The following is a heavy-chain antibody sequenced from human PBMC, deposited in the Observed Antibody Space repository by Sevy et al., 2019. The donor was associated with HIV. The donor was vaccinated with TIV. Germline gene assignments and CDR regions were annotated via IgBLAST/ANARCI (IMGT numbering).Heavy chain of an antibody. V-gene: IGHV4-31*03. CDR1: GGSISSGGYY. CDR2: IYYSGSP. Sequence: SETLSLTCTVSGGSISSGGYYWSWIRQHPGKGLEWIGYIYYSGSPYYNPSLKSRVTISVDTSKNQFSLKLSSVTAADTAVYYCARGGGYDFWSGYYTGFDYWGQGTLVTVSS. J-gene: IGHJ4*02. D-gene: IGHD3-3*01. CDR3: ARGGGYDFWSGYYTGFDY.